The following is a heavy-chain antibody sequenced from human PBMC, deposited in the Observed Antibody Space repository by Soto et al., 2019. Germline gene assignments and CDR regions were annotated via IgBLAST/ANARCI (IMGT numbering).Heavy chain of an antibody. Sequence: GGSLRLSCAASGFTFDDYAMHWVRQAPGKGLEWVSGISWNSGSIGYADSVKGRFTISRDNAKNSLYLQMNSLRAEDTALYYCAKTVKGVDCSGGSCRDYYYYYMDVWGKGTTVTVSS. CDR1: GFTFDDYA. D-gene: IGHD2-15*01. V-gene: IGHV3-9*01. CDR2: ISWNSGSI. J-gene: IGHJ6*03. CDR3: AKTVKGVDCSGGSCRDYYYYYMDV.